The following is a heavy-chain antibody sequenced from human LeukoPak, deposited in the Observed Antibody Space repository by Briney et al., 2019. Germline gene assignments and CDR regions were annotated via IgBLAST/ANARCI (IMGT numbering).Heavy chain of an antibody. V-gene: IGHV3-23*01. CDR1: GFTFSSYA. D-gene: IGHD1-26*01. CDR2: ITDSGTTT. CDR3: AKLWRGSHPRYFDH. J-gene: IGHJ4*02. Sequence: GRSLRLSCAASGFTFSSYAMHWVRQAPGKGLEWVSTITDSGTTTFYADSVKGRFTISRDNFKDTVYLQMNSLRAEDTAVYYCAKLWRGSHPRYFDHWGQGTVVTVSS.